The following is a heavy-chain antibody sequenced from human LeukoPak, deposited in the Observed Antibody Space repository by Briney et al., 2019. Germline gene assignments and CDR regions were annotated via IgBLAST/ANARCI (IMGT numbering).Heavy chain of an antibody. V-gene: IGHV1-2*02. J-gene: IGHJ4*02. Sequence: ASVKVSCKASGYTCTGYYMHWVRQAPGQGLEWMGWINPNSGGTNYAQKFQGRVTMTRDTSISTAYMELSRLRSDDTAVYYCASTGVVPAAPYYFDYWGQGTLVTVSS. CDR1: GYTCTGYY. CDR2: INPNSGGT. D-gene: IGHD2-2*01. CDR3: ASTGVVPAAPYYFDY.